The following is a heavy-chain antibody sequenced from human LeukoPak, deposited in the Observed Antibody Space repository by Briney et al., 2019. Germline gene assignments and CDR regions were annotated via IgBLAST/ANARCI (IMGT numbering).Heavy chain of an antibody. D-gene: IGHD2-2*01. V-gene: IGHV3-15*01. CDR2: IKARRAGGTT. Sequence: GGSLRLSCAASGFTFSDDWMNWVRRAPGKGPEWVGHIKARRAGGTTEYAASVGGRFTISRDNSKNTVHLQMGSLRGEDMAVYYCARDPHCGSTSCLSYFDYWGQGTLVTVSS. J-gene: IGHJ4*02. CDR3: ARDPHCGSTSCLSYFDY. CDR1: GFTFSDDW.